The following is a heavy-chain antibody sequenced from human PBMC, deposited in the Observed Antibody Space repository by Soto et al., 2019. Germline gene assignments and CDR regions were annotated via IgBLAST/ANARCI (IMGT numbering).Heavy chain of an antibody. Sequence: ASVKVSCKTSGYTFIAYYLHWVRQVPGQGLEWMGWVDPKSGDTNYAQKFQGRLSMTRDTSLSSAHMHLSRLTSDDTAVYYCATGTNGTTGWFHPWGQGAQVTVSS. V-gene: IGHV1-2*02. CDR3: ATGTNGTTGWFHP. D-gene: IGHD1-1*01. J-gene: IGHJ5*02. CDR1: GYTFIAYY. CDR2: VDPKSGDT.